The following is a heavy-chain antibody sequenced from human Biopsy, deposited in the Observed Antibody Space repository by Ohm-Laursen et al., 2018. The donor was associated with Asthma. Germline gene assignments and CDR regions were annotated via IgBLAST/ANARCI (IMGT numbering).Heavy chain of an antibody. D-gene: IGHD2-15*01. CDR1: GYTFSDSW. CDR3: ARQSIAAHYYYYYGMDV. Sequence: ESLKISCKASGYTFSDSWIGWVRQMSGKGLEWMGIIFAANPETKYSPSFQGQVTISVDMSISTAFLQWSSLKASDTAMYYCARQSIAAHYYYYYGMDVWGQGTTVTVSS. V-gene: IGHV5-51*01. CDR2: IFAANPET. J-gene: IGHJ6*02.